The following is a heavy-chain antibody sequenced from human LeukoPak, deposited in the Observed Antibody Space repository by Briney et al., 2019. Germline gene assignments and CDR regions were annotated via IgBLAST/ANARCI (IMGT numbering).Heavy chain of an antibody. Sequence: SETLSLTCTVSGGSISSGGYYWSWIRQHPGKGLEWIGYIYYSGSTYYNPSLKSRVTISVDTSKNQFSLKLTSVTAADTAVYYCARGTDTYAKGWFNPWGQGTLVTVSS. CDR3: ARGTDTYAKGWFNP. V-gene: IGHV4-31*03. J-gene: IGHJ5*02. CDR1: GGSISSGGYY. CDR2: IYYSGST. D-gene: IGHD2-2*01.